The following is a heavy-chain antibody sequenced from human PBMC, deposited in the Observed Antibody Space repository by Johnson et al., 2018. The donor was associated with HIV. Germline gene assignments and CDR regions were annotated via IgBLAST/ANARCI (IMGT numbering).Heavy chain of an antibody. CDR3: ARDRGYLDAFDI. Sequence: QVQLVESGGGVVQPGRSLRLSCAASAFAFSSYVMHWVRQAPGKGLEWVAVISYDGSNKYYADFVKGRFTISRDNSKNTLYLQMNSLRAEDTAVFYCARDRGYLDAFDIWGQGTTVTVSS. CDR1: AFAFSSYV. J-gene: IGHJ3*02. V-gene: IGHV3-30*04. D-gene: IGHD1-26*01. CDR2: ISYDGSNK.